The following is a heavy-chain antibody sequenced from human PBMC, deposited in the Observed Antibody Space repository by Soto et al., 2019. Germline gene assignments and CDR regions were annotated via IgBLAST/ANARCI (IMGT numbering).Heavy chain of an antibody. J-gene: IGHJ4*02. V-gene: IGHV3-23*01. D-gene: IGHD3-3*01. CDR1: GFTFSSYG. CDR2: ISGSGGST. CDR3: TKDFGVVPGY. Sequence: PGGSLRLSCAASGFTFSSYGMSWVRQAPGKGLEWVSAISGSGGSTYYADSVKGRFTISRDNSKNTLYLQMNSLRAEDTAVYYGTKDFGVVPGYWGQGTLVTVSS.